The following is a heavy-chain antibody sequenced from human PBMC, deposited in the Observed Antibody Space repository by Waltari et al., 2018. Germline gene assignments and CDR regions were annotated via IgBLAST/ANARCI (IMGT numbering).Heavy chain of an antibody. CDR3: ARNVAGTGDFDY. J-gene: IGHJ4*02. CDR2: MNPNSGNT. Sequence: QVQLVQSGAEVQKPGASVKVSCKASGYTFTTYDINWERQATGQGLEWRGWMNPNSGNTGYAQKFQGRVTITRNTSIRTAYMELSSLRPDDTAVYYCARNVAGTGDFDYWGQGTLVTVSS. V-gene: IGHV1-8*03. CDR1: GYTFTTYD.